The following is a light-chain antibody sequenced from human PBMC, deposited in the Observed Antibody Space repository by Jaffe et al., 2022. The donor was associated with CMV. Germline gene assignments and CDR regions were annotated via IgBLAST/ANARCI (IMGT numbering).Light chain of an antibody. CDR2: AAS. CDR1: QTVSIH. J-gene: IGKJ1*01. V-gene: IGKV3-20*01. CDR3: QQYASSPET. Sequence: EIVLTQSPGTLSLSPGERATLSCRASQTVSIHLAWHQRKPGQAPRLLIYAASSRATGIPDRFSGSGSGTDFTLTISRLEPEDFAVYYCQQYASSPETFGQGTKVEIK.